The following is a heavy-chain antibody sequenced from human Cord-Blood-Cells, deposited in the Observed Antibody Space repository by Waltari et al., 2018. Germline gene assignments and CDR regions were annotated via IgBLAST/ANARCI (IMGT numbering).Heavy chain of an antibody. CDR3: ARWWDVDAFDI. Sequence: QVQLVQSGAEVKKPGASVKVSCKAAGYTFTGYDSHWVRQARGHGLEWMGWINPNSGGTNYAQKFQGRVTMTRDTSISTAYMELSRLRSDDTAVYYCARWWDVDAFDIWGQGTMVTVSS. J-gene: IGHJ3*02. CDR2: INPNSGGT. CDR1: GYTFTGYD. D-gene: IGHD1-26*01. V-gene: IGHV1-2*02.